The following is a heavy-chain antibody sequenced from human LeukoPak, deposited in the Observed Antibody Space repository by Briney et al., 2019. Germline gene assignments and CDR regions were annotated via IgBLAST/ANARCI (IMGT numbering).Heavy chain of an antibody. D-gene: IGHD4-11*01. J-gene: IGHJ4*02. CDR3: ARDLASYSSRAPDY. V-gene: IGHV3-30-3*01. CDR2: ISYDGSNK. CDR1: GFTFSSYA. Sequence: GGSLRLSCAASGFTFSSYAMHWVRQAPGKGLEWVAVISYDGSNKYYADSVKGRFTISRDNSKNTLYLQMNSLRAEDTAVYYCARDLASYSSRAPDYWGQGTLVTVS.